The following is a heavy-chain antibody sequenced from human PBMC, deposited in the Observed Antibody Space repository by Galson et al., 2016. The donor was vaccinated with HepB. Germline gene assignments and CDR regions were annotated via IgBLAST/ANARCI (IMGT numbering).Heavy chain of an antibody. CDR1: GYSISSGYF. J-gene: IGHJ4*02. CDR3: ARVVDPALGEFDS. Sequence: SETLSLTCAVSGYSISSGYFWGWIRQPPGKGLEWIGTIFQSGNTHHNPSLKSRVTISLDTSKNQLSLKPSSVTAADTAVYYCARVVDPALGEFDSWGQGTLVTVSS. D-gene: IGHD2-2*01. CDR2: IFQSGNT. V-gene: IGHV4-38-2*01.